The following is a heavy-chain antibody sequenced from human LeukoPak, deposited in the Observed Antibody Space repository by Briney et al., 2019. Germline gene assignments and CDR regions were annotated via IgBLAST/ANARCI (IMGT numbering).Heavy chain of an antibody. Sequence: SGGSLRLSCVASGFTFSSYAMNWVRQAPGKGLQWVSGISGSGGTIYYADSVKGRFTISRDNAKNSLYLQMNSLRAEDTAVYYCARVPPMGYFDYWGQGTLVTVSS. D-gene: IGHD2-8*01. J-gene: IGHJ4*02. V-gene: IGHV3-23*01. CDR3: ARVPPMGYFDY. CDR2: ISGSGGTI. CDR1: GFTFSSYA.